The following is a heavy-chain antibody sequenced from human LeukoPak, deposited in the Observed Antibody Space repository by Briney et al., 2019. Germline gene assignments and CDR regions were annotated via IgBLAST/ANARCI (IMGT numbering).Heavy chain of an antibody. J-gene: IGHJ4*02. CDR3: ASQWGLGYYFDH. CDR2: IIPIFGTA. Sequence: GASVTVSCKASGGTFSSYAISWVRQAPGQGLEWMGGIIPIFGTANYAQKFQGRVTITADESTSTAYMELSSLRSEDTAVYYCASQWGLGYYFDHWGQGTLVTVSS. V-gene: IGHV1-69*13. D-gene: IGHD1-26*01. CDR1: GGTFSSYA.